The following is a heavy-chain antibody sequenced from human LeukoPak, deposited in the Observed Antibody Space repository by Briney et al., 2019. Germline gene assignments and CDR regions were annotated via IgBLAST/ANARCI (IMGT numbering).Heavy chain of an antibody. Sequence: ASVKVSCKASGYTFTSYGIGWVRQAPGQGLEWMGWISAYNGNTNYAQKLQGRVTMTTDTSTSTAYMELRSLRSDDTAVYYCARSSSSWYGNHWFDPWGQGTLVTVSS. CDR2: ISAYNGNT. CDR1: GYTFTSYG. D-gene: IGHD6-13*01. J-gene: IGHJ5*02. CDR3: ARSSSSWYGNHWFDP. V-gene: IGHV1-18*01.